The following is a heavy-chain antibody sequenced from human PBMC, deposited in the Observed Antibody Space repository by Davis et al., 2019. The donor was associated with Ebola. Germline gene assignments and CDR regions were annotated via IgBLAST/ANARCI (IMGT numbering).Heavy chain of an antibody. V-gene: IGHV3-30*03. CDR1: GFTFSSYG. Sequence: GGSLRLSCAASGFTFSSYGMHWVRQAPGKGLEWVAVISYDGSNKYYADSVKGRFTISRDNSKNTLYLQMNSLRAEDTAVYYCAGINPGGYYYGMDVWGQGTTVTVSS. CDR2: ISYDGSNK. D-gene: IGHD3-16*01. CDR3: AGINPGGYYYGMDV. J-gene: IGHJ6*02.